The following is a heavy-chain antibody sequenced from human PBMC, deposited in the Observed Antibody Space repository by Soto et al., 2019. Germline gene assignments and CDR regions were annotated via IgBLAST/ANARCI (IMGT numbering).Heavy chain of an antibody. CDR3: ARHGGELYYYYGMDV. CDR1: GYSFTSYW. Sequence: GESLKISCKGSGYSFTSYWIGWVRQMPGKGLEWMGIIYPGDSDTRYSPSFQGQVTISADKSISTAYLQWGSLKASDTAMYYCARHGGELYYYYGMDVWGQGTTVTVS. V-gene: IGHV5-51*01. CDR2: IYPGDSDT. J-gene: IGHJ6*02.